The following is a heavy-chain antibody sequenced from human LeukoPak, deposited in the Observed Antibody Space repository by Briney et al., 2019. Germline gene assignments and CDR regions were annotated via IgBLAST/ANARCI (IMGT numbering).Heavy chain of an antibody. CDR3: ASTEAYDYVWGSYRFSY. Sequence: GGSLRLSCAASGFTVSSNYMSWVRQAPGKGLEWVSVIYSGGSTYYADSVKGRFTISRDNSKNTLYPQMNSLRAEDTAVYYCASTEAYDYVWGSYRFSYWGQGTLVTVSS. D-gene: IGHD3-16*02. CDR2: IYSGGST. V-gene: IGHV3-53*01. J-gene: IGHJ4*02. CDR1: GFTVSSNY.